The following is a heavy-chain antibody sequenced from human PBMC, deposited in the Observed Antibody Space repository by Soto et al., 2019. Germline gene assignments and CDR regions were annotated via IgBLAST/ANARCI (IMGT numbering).Heavy chain of an antibody. CDR3: AKGIWGSYRSDY. V-gene: IGHV4-34*01. D-gene: IGHD3-16*02. CDR1: GGSFSGYY. J-gene: IGHJ4*02. CDR2: INHSGST. Sequence: SETLSLTCAVYGGSFSGYYWSWIRQPPGKGLEWIGEINHSGSTNYNPSLKSRVTISVDTSKNQFSLKLSSVTAADTAVYYCAKGIWGSYRSDYWGQGTLVTVSS.